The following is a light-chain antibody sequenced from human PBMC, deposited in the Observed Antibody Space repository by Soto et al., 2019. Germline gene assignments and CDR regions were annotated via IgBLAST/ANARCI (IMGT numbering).Light chain of an antibody. CDR1: SSNIGNDY. Sequence: QSVLTQPPSVSAAPGQKVTISCSGSSSNIGNDYVSWYQQVPGTAPKLLIYDNNKRPSGIPDRFSGSKSGSSATLDITGLQTGDEADYYCGTWDSGLSTGDVVFGGGTQLTVL. CDR2: DNN. V-gene: IGLV1-51*01. CDR3: GTWDSGLSTGDVV. J-gene: IGLJ2*01.